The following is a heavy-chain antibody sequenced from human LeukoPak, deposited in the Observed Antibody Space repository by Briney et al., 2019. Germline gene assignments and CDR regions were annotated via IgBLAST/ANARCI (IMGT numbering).Heavy chain of an antibody. D-gene: IGHD5-24*01. V-gene: IGHV3-43*02. Sequence: GRSLRLSCAASGFTFDDYAMHWVRQAPGKGLEWVSLISGDGGSTHYADSVKGRFTISRDNSKNSLYLQMNSLRTEDTALYYCAKDTRDGYNSGFDYWGQGTLVTVAS. CDR1: GFTFDDYA. CDR3: AKDTRDGYNSGFDY. J-gene: IGHJ4*02. CDR2: ISGDGGST.